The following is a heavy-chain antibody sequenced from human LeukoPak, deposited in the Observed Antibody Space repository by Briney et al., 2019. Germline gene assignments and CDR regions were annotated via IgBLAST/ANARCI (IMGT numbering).Heavy chain of an antibody. Sequence: SVTLSLTCIVSGGSISRSSYYWGWIRQPPGKGLEWIGTISDSGSTYYSPSLKSRVTISVDTSKNQFSLKLRFVTAADTAVYYCARQDIWFGELVVWGQGTTVTVSS. CDR3: ARQDIWFGELVV. J-gene: IGHJ6*02. CDR2: ISDSGST. V-gene: IGHV4-39*01. D-gene: IGHD3-10*01. CDR1: GGSISRSSYY.